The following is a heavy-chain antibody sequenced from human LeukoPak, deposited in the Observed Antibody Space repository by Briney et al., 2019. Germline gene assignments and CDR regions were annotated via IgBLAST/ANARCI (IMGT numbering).Heavy chain of an antibody. Sequence: PSETLSLTCTVSGGSISIYYWSWVRQPPGKGLEWIGYIYYSGSTNYNPSLKSRVTISVDTSKNQFSLKLSSVTAADTAVYCCARGGGYSYGYDNWFDPWGQGTLVTVSS. CDR2: IYYSGST. V-gene: IGHV4-59*01. CDR3: ARGGGYSYGYDNWFDP. D-gene: IGHD5-18*01. J-gene: IGHJ5*02. CDR1: GGSISIYY.